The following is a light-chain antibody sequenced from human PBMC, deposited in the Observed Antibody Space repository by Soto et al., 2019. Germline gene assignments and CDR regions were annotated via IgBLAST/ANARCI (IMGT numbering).Light chain of an antibody. Sequence: EIVLTQSPATLSLSPGERATLSCRASESISSYLACYQQRPGQAPSLLIYDASNRATGIPARFSGSGSGTDFTLTIDNLEPEDFAVYYCQQRSKWPLTFGGGTKVEL. CDR2: DAS. CDR3: QQRSKWPLT. V-gene: IGKV3-11*01. J-gene: IGKJ4*01. CDR1: ESISSY.